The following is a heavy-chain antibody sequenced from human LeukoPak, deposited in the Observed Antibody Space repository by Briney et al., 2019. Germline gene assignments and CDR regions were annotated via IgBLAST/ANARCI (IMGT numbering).Heavy chain of an antibody. Sequence: NPGGSLRLSCAASGFSFRDYYTSWIRQAPGKGLEWVSYISVSSSYTDYADSVKGRFTISRDNAKNSVYLQMNSLTAEDTAVYYCARALGVDYWGQGTLVTVSS. CDR1: GFSFRDYY. D-gene: IGHD3-16*01. CDR3: ARALGVDY. J-gene: IGHJ4*02. V-gene: IGHV3-11*05. CDR2: ISVSSSYT.